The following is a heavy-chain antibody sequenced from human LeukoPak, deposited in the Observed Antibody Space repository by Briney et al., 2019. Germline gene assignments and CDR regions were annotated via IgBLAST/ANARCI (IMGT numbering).Heavy chain of an antibody. J-gene: IGHJ5*02. V-gene: IGHV4-34*01. CDR1: GGSFSGYY. Sequence: PSETLSLTCAVYGGSFSGYYWSWIRQPPGKGLEWIGEINHSGSTNYNPSLKSRVTISVDTSKNQFSLKLSSVTAADTAVYYCARGSRISGGQYCSSTSCYGYNWFDPWDQGTLVTVSS. D-gene: IGHD2-2*01. CDR2: INHSGST. CDR3: ARGSRISGGQYCSSTSCYGYNWFDP.